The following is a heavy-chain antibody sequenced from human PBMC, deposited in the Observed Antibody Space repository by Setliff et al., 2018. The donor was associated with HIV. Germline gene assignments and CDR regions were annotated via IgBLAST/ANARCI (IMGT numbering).Heavy chain of an antibody. CDR3: ATLDHSGGNFLAY. CDR1: GGSVNDFY. Sequence: SKTLSLTCTVSGGSVNDFYCNWIRQPPGKGPEWIGYIHSSGSTIYNPSLKSRITISLDTSKEQFSLELSSATAADTAVYYCATLDHSGGNFLAYWGQGSLVTVSS. CDR2: IHSSGST. D-gene: IGHD2-21*02. V-gene: IGHV4-4*09. J-gene: IGHJ4*02.